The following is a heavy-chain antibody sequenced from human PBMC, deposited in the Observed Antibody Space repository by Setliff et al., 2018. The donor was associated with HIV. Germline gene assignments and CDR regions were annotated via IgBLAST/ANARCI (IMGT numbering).Heavy chain of an antibody. D-gene: IGHD3-22*01. Sequence: GASVKVSCKASGYTFTTYGISWVRQAPGQGLEWMGWITPYNGHTNYTQKLQGRVTMTTDTSTSTAYMELRSLRSDDTAVYYCAREDHYDRFLDHWGQGALVTVSS. V-gene: IGHV1-18*01. CDR2: ITPYNGHT. J-gene: IGHJ5*02. CDR1: GYTFTTYG. CDR3: AREDHYDRFLDH.